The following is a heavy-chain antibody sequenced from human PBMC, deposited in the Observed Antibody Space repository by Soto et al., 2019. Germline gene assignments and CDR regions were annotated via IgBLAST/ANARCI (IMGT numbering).Heavy chain of an antibody. CDR1: GFTSTRYS. CDR2: ISHTPNYI. J-gene: IGHJ4*02. CDR3: ARESEDLTSNFDY. Sequence: PGGDMRLSCAAAGFTSTRYSMNWVRRAPGKRLEWVSSISHTPNYIYYGDSMKGRFTISRDNGNNSLYLEIHSLRAEDTAVYYCARESEDLTSNFDYWGQGTLVTVTS. V-gene: IGHV3-21*06.